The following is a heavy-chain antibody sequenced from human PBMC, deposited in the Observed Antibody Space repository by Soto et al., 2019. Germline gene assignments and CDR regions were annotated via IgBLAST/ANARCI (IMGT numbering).Heavy chain of an antibody. CDR1: GYTLTELS. V-gene: IGHV1-24*01. J-gene: IGHJ3*02. CDR2: FDPEDGET. D-gene: IGHD1-1*01. CDR3: ARRIKTGTTDDI. Sequence: GASVKVSCKVSGYTLTELSMHWVRQAPGRGLEWMGGFDPEDGETIYAQKFQGRVTMTEDTSTDTAYMELSSLRSEDTAVYYCARRIKTGTTDDIWGQGTMVTVSS.